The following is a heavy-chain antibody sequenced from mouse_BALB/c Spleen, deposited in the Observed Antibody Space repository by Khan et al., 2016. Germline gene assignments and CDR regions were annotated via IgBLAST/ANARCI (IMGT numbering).Heavy chain of an antibody. CDR1: GFTFSSYG. D-gene: IGHD1-2*01. V-gene: IGHV5-9-2*01. Sequence: EVELVESGGGLVKPGGSLKLSCTVSGFTFSSYGMSWVRQTPEKRLEWVATHSGGDSYTYYPDSVKGRFTISRDIAKNNLYLQMSSLRSEDTALYYCAAITTMAYWGQGNMVTVSA. CDR2: HSGGDSYT. CDR3: AAITTMAY. J-gene: IGHJ3*01.